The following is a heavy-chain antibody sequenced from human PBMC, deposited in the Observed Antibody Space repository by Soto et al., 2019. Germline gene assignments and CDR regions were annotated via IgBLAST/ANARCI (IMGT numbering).Heavy chain of an antibody. Sequence: DVQLVESGGGLIQPGASLRLSCAAFGLTISGKKYVAWFRQAPGKGLEWVSALYDVDGSFYADSVTGRFTTSSDSSKTTVYLQMNDLRPDYTAVYYCATWHEREHAFDVWGQGTTVTISS. CDR2: LYDVDGS. J-gene: IGHJ3*01. CDR3: ATWHEREHAFDV. V-gene: IGHV3-53*01. CDR1: GLTISGKKY. D-gene: IGHD1-1*01.